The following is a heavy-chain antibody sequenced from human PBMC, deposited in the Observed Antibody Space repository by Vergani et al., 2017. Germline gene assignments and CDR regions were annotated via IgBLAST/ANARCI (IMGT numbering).Heavy chain of an antibody. V-gene: IGHV4-4*03. J-gene: IGHJ4*02. CDR1: GGSISSSNW. D-gene: IGHD3-9*01. CDR3: ARRSGIVYDIFSGTQYFFDC. Sequence: QVQLQESGPGLVKPPGTLSLTCAVSGGSISSSNWWSWVRQPPGKGLEWIGEIYHSGSTNYNPSLKSRVTISVDTSNNHFSLRLNSLTAADTAVYYCARRSGIVYDIFSGTQYFFDCWGQGTLVTVSS. CDR2: IYHSGST.